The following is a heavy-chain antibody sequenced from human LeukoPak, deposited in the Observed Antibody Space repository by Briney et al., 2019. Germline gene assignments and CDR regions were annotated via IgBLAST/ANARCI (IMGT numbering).Heavy chain of an antibody. D-gene: IGHD3-22*01. CDR1: GGSLSSGSYY. Sequence: PSETLSLTCTVSGGSLSSGSYYWSWIRQPAGKGLEWIGLIYTSGSTNYNTSLKSRVTISVDTSKNQFSLKLSSVTAADTAVYYCAREGKNYYDSSGYPFDYWGQGTLVTVSS. CDR2: IYTSGST. CDR3: AREGKNYYDSSGYPFDY. J-gene: IGHJ4*02. V-gene: IGHV4-61*02.